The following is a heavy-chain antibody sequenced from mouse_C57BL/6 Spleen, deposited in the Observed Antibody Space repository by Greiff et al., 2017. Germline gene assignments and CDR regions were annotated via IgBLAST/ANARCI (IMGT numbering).Heavy chain of an antibody. J-gene: IGHJ2*01. Sequence: QVQLQQSGAELARPGASVKLSCKASGYTFTSYGISWVKQRTGQGLEWIGVIYPRSGNTYSNEKFEGKATLTADKSSSTAYMELRSLTSEDSAVYFCARPDPAQSYFDYGGQGTTLTVSS. CDR2: IYPRSGNT. D-gene: IGHD3-2*02. CDR3: ARPDPAQSYFDY. V-gene: IGHV1-81*01. CDR1: GYTFTSYG.